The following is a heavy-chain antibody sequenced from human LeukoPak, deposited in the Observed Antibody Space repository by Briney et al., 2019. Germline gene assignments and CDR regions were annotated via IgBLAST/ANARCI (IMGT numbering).Heavy chain of an antibody. V-gene: IGHV1-18*01. D-gene: IGHD3-3*01. CDR2: ISAYNGNT. CDR3: ARDPDGSIFGVVPPMDV. Sequence: ASVKVSCKASGYTFTSYGISWVRQAPGQGLEWMGWISAYNGNTNYAQKLQGRVTMTTDTSTSTAYMELRSLRSDDTAVYYCARDPDGSIFGVVPPMDVWGKGTTVTVSS. CDR1: GYTFTSYG. J-gene: IGHJ6*04.